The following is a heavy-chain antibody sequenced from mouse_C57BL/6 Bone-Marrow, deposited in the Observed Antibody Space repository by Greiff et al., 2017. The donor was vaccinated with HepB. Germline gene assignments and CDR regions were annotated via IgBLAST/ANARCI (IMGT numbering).Heavy chain of an antibody. J-gene: IGHJ4*01. CDR2: IYPRSGNT. V-gene: IGHV1-81*01. CDR1: GYTFTSYG. Sequence: VQLQQSGAELARPGASVKLSCKASGYTFTSYGISWVKQRTGQGLEWIGEIYPRSGNTYYNEKFKGKATLTADKSSSTAYMELRSLTSEDSAVYFCAREGILLLYYAMDYWGQGTSVTVSS. CDR3: AREGILLLYYAMDY. D-gene: IGHD1-1*01.